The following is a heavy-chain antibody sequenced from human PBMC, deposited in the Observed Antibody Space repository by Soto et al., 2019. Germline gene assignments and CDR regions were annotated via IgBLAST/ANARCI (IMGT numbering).Heavy chain of an antibody. J-gene: IGHJ4*02. CDR1: GYTFTSYG. V-gene: IGHV1-18*01. D-gene: IGHD3-10*01. CDR3: AIDSDSESTNDC. CDR2: ISADNGNT. Sequence: QVQLVQSGAEVKKPGASVKVSCKASGYTFTSYGISWVRQAPGQWLGWMGWISADNGNTNYAQKLQGRFTMTTDTSTSTSYMELRSLRSDDTGVYDCAIDSDSESTNDCWGQGTLVTVSS.